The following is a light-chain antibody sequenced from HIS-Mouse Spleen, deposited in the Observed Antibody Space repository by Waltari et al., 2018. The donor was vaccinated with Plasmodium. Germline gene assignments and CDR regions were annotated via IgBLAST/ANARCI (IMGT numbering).Light chain of an antibody. CDR2: GKN. V-gene: IGLV3-19*01. CDR1: SLRSYY. J-gene: IGLJ3*02. CDR3: NSRDSSGNHQV. Sequence: SSELTQDPAVSVALGQTVRITCHGDSLRSYYASWYPQKPGQAPVLVIYGKNNRPSGIPDRFSGSSSGNTASLTITGAQAEDEADYYCNSRDSSGNHQVFGGGTKLTVL.